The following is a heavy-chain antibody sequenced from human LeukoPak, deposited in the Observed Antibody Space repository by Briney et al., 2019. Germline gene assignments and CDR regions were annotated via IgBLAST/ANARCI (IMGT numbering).Heavy chain of an antibody. CDR1: GYTFTSYG. CDR2: ISAYNGNT. V-gene: IGHV1-18*01. D-gene: IGHD1-26*01. Sequence: ASVKVSCKASGYTFTSYGISWVRQAPGQGLEWMGWISAYNGNTNYAQKLQGRVTMTTDTSTSTAYMELRSLRSDDTAVYYCARDLGSGSYIPRNWFDPWSQGTLVTVSS. CDR3: ARDLGSGSYIPRNWFDP. J-gene: IGHJ5*02.